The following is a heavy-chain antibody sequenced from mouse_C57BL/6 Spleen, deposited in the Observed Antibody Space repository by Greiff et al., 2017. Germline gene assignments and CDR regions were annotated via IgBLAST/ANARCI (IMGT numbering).Heavy chain of an antibody. CDR1: GYTFTSYW. V-gene: IGHV1-53*01. D-gene: IGHD1-1*02. J-gene: IGHJ3*01. CDR2: INPSNGGT. CDR3: ARGVGPAWFAY. Sequence: VQLQESGTELVKPGASVKLSCKASGYTFTSYWMHWVKQRPGQGLEWIGNINPSNGGTNYNEKFKSKATLTVDKSSGTAYMQLSSLTSEDSAVYYCARGVGPAWFAYWGQGTLVTVSA.